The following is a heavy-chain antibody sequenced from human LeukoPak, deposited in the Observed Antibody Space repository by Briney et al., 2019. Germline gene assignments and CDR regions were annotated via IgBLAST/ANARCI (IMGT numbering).Heavy chain of an antibody. D-gene: IGHD3-10*01. V-gene: IGHV4-59*12. J-gene: IGHJ6*03. CDR3: ARGRLSRGYYYYYMDV. CDR2: IYYSGST. CDR1: GGSISRYY. Sequence: SVTLSLTCTVSGGSISRYYWSWMRQPPGKGLVWSGYIYYSGSTNYNPSIKSRITISFDTSKNQFSLKLSSVTAADTAVYYCARGRLSRGYYYYYMDVWGKGTTVTVSS.